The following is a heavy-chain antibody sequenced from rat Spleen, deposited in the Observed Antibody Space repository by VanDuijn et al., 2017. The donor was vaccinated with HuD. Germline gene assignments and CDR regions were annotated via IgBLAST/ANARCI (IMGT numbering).Heavy chain of an antibody. V-gene: IGHV5-29*01. Sequence: EVELVESGGGLVQPGRSMKLSYAASGFTFSNYGMAWVRQAPAKGLEWVATISYDGSSTYYRDSVKGRLTISRDNAKSTLYLQMDSLRSEGTATYYCARQDYGGYWFAYWGQGTLVTVSS. CDR1: GFTFSNYG. CDR3: ARQDYGGYWFAY. J-gene: IGHJ3*01. CDR2: ISYDGSST. D-gene: IGHD1-11*01.